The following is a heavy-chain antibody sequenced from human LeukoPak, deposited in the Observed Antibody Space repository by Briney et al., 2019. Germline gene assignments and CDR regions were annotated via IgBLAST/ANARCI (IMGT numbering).Heavy chain of an antibody. CDR2: ISGSGGST. CDR3: ARSTGYSYGLDY. V-gene: IGHV3-23*01. D-gene: IGHD5-18*01. CDR1: GFTFSSYA. J-gene: IGHJ4*02. Sequence: GGSLRLSCAASGFTFSSYAMSWVRQAPGKGLEWVSAISGSGGSTYYADSVKGRFTISRDNSKNTLYLQMNSLRAEDTAVYYCARSTGYSYGLDYWGQGTLVTVSS.